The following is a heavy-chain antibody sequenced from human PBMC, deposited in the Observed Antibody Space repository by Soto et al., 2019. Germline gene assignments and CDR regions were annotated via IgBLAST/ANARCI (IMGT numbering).Heavy chain of an antibody. D-gene: IGHD3-3*01. CDR2: INAGNGNT. J-gene: IGHJ6*02. CDR1: GYTFTSYA. CDR3: AREEEYYDFWSGYPRYYGMDV. Sequence: VASVKVSCKASGYTFTSYAMHWVRQAPGQRLEWMGWINAGNGNTKYSQKFQGRVTITRDTSASTAYMELSSLRSEDTAVYYCAREEEYYDFWSGYPRYYGMDVWGQGTTVTVSS. V-gene: IGHV1-3*01.